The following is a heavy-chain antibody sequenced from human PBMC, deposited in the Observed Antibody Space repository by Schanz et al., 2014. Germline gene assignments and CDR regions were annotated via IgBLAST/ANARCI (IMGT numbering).Heavy chain of an antibody. CDR2: INPNSGTT. V-gene: IGHV1-2*04. Sequence: QVQLVQSGAEMKKPGASVKVSCKASGYTFTGYYMHWVRQAPGQGLEWMGWINPNSGTTNYAQKFQDWVAMTRDTSISTAYMELSRLKSDDTAVYYCARSNYYDNSDYYNAFDYWGQGTLVTVSS. CDR3: ARSNYYDNSDYYNAFDY. CDR1: GYTFTGYY. D-gene: IGHD3-22*01. J-gene: IGHJ4*02.